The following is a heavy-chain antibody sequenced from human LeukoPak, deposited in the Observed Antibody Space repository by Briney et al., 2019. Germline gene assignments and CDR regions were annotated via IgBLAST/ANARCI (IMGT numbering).Heavy chain of an antibody. J-gene: IGHJ4*02. CDR1: GYTFTSYA. V-gene: IGHV1-3*01. Sequence: ASVKVSCKASGYTFTSYARHWVRQAPGQRLEWMGWVNAGNGNTKYSQKFQGRVTITRDTSASTAYMELSSLRSEDTAVYYCARTVVVVPAATYYFDYWGQGTLVTVSS. CDR2: VNAGNGNT. D-gene: IGHD2-2*01. CDR3: ARTVVVVPAATYYFDY.